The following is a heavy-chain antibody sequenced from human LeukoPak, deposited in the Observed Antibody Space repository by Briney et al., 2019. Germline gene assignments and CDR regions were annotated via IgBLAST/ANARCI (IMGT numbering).Heavy chain of an antibody. V-gene: IGHV3-23*01. CDR2: ISGSGGST. CDR1: GFTFSSYA. D-gene: IGHD3-22*01. J-gene: IGHJ6*03. Sequence: GGSLRLSCAASGFTFSSYAMGWVRQAPGKGLEWVSAISGSGGSTYYADSVKGRFTISRDNSKNTLYLQMNSLRAEDTAVYYCAKYYYDSSGYYPLEYYYYMDVWGKGTTVTVSS. CDR3: AKYYYDSSGYYPLEYYYYMDV.